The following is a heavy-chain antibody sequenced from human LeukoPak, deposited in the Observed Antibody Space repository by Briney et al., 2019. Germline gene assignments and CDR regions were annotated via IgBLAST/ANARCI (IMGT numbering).Heavy chain of an antibody. CDR2: IGGRGDGI. V-gene: IGHV3-48*01. D-gene: IGHD2-15*01. Sequence: GGSLRLSWAASGFTFSDYSINGVGQAPGKGLEGISYIGGRGDGISYADSVKGRFTVSRDNAKNSLFLQMNRLRGEDTAIYFCAREIPGRIAADCWGQGTLVTVSS. CDR1: GFTFSDYS. CDR3: AREIPGRIAADC. J-gene: IGHJ4*02.